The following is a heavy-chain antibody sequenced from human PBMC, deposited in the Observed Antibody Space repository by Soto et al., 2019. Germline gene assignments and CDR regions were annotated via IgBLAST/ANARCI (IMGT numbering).Heavy chain of an antibody. CDR2: INPNSGGT. J-gene: IGHJ6*02. V-gene: IGHV1-2*02. D-gene: IGHD5-12*01. CDR3: ARGPVDIVATEVPRSYYYYYYGMDV. Sequence: ASVKVSCKASGYTFTGYYMHWVRQAPGQGLEWMGWINPNSGGTNYAQKFQGRVTMTRDTSISTAYMELSRLRSDDTAVYYCARGPVDIVATEVPRSYYYYYYGMDVWGQGTTVTVSS. CDR1: GYTFTGYY.